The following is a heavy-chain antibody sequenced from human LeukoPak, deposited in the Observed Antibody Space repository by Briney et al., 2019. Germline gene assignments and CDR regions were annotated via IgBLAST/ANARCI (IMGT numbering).Heavy chain of an antibody. V-gene: IGHV3-7*01. CDR3: ARGRRGYCSGGSCYIYYFDY. Sequence: PGGSLRLSCAASGFTFSSCWMSWVRQAPGKGLEWVANIKQDGSEKYYVDSVKGRFTISRDNAKNSLYLQMNSLRAEDTAVYYCARGRRGYCSGGSCYIYYFDYWGQGTLVTVSS. CDR1: GFTFSSCW. D-gene: IGHD2-15*01. CDR2: IKQDGSEK. J-gene: IGHJ4*02.